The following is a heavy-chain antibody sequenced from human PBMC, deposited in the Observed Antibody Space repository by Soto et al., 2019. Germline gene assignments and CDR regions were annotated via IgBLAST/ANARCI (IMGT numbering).Heavy chain of an antibody. J-gene: IGHJ6*02. Sequence: ASVKVSCKASGGTFSSYTISWVRQAPGQGLEWLVCIISILGIANYAQSFQGRVTISADNSKSTVYFEMSSLRSEDTAVYYCARDRVTGSTRLGYYYYGMDVWGQGTTVTVSS. CDR1: GGTFSSYT. CDR2: IISILGIA. V-gene: IGHV1-69*10. D-gene: IGHD1-20*01. CDR3: ARDRVTGSTRLGYYYYGMDV.